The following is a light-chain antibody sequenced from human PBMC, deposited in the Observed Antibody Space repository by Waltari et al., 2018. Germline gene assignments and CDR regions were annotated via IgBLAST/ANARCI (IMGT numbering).Light chain of an antibody. J-gene: IGLJ3*02. V-gene: IGLV2-23*01. CDR2: EDS. Sequence: QSALTQPASVSGSPGQSITISCTGTSSDIGTYNLVSWYQQHPGKAPKLMVYEDSRRPARVSHRFSGSMSGNTASLAISGLQAEDEADYYCCSYATSTTWVFGGGTNLTVL. CDR3: CSYATSTTWV. CDR1: SSDIGTYNL.